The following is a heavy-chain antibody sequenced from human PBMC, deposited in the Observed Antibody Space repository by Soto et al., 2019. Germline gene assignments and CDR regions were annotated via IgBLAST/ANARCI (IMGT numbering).Heavy chain of an antibody. Sequence: SVKVSCKASGGTFSSYTISWVRQAPGQGLEWMGRIIPILGIANYAQKFQGRVTITADKSTSTAYMELSSLRSEDTAVYYCARESRLSHYYYYYMDVWGKGTTVTVSS. CDR2: IIPILGIA. J-gene: IGHJ6*03. V-gene: IGHV1-69*04. D-gene: IGHD2-21*02. CDR3: ARESRLSHYYYYYMDV. CDR1: GGTFSSYT.